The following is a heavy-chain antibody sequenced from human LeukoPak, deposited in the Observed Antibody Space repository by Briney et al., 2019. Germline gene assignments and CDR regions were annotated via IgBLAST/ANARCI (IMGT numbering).Heavy chain of an antibody. V-gene: IGHV1-69*05. CDR3: AIAEDIVVVPAAQPYDYYYYYMDV. D-gene: IGHD2-2*01. J-gene: IGHJ6*03. CDR2: IIPIFGTA. Sequence: SVKVSCKASGGTFSSYAISWVRQAPGQGLEWMGGIIPIFGTANYAQKFQGRVTITTDESTSTAYVELSSLRSEDTAVYYCAIAEDIVVVPAAQPYDYYYYYMDVWGKGTTVTVSS. CDR1: GGTFSSYA.